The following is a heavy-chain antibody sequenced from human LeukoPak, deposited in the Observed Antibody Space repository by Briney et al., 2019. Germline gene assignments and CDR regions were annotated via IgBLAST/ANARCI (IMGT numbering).Heavy chain of an antibody. V-gene: IGHV4-59*12. CDR3: ARGRVAGLTSYYFDY. CDR1: GGSISSYY. CDR2: IYHSGNT. Sequence: SETLSLTCTVSGGSISSYYWSWIRQAPGKGLEWIGDIYHSGNTYYNPSLKSRVTISVDGSKNQFSLKLSSVTAADTAVYYCARGRVAGLTSYYFDYWGQGTLVTLSS. J-gene: IGHJ4*02. D-gene: IGHD6-19*01.